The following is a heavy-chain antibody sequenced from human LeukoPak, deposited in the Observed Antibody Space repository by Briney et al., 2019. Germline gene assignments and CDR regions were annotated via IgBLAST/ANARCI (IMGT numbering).Heavy chain of an antibody. Sequence: GASVKVSCKASGYTFTSYGISWVRQAPGQGLEWMGWISAYNGNTNYAQKLQGRVTMTTDTSTSTAYMELRSLRSDDTAVYYCARWGPHYYDSSGYYDYWGQGTLVTVSS. CDR2: ISAYNGNT. D-gene: IGHD3-22*01. CDR1: GYTFTSYG. CDR3: ARWGPHYYDSSGYYDY. V-gene: IGHV1-18*01. J-gene: IGHJ4*02.